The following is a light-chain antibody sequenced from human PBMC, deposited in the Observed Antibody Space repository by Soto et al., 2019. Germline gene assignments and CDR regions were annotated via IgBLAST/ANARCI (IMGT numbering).Light chain of an antibody. J-gene: IGKJ1*01. V-gene: IGKV1-5*01. CDR1: QSISSW. Sequence: DIQVTQSPSSLSASVGYRFTFTSRASQSISSWLAWDQQKPGKDRKLILYDDSTLQSGVPSRFSVIGSGTDFTLTIRRLHPDEVATYYCQQYNTYPWAFGQGTMLDLK. CDR2: DDS. CDR3: QQYNTYPWA.